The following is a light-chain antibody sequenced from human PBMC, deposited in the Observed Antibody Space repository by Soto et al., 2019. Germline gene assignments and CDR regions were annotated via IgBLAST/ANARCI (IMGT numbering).Light chain of an antibody. V-gene: IGKV3-11*01. Sequence: EIMLTQSPDTLSLSPGNRATLSCRASQSVSTYLAWYQQKPGQPPRLLIYDASNRATGIPARFSGSGSGTDVTLTISSLEPEDCAVYYCQQLSNWPPTFGQGTKVEIK. CDR3: QQLSNWPPT. J-gene: IGKJ1*01. CDR2: DAS. CDR1: QSVSTY.